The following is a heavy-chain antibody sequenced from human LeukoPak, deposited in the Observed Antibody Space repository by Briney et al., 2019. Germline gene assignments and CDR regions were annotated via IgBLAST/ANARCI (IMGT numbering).Heavy chain of an antibody. CDR2: ISGSGYCT. V-gene: IGHV3-21*01. CDR1: EFTFSSCT. CDR3: AVDVVVVTATASHY. Sequence: GGSLRLSCAASEFTFSSCTMNWVRQAPGKGLEWVSSISGSGYCTYYADSVKGRFTISRDNSKNSLYLQMNSLRAEDTAVYYCAVDVVVVTATASHYWGQGTLVTVSS. J-gene: IGHJ4*02. D-gene: IGHD2-15*01.